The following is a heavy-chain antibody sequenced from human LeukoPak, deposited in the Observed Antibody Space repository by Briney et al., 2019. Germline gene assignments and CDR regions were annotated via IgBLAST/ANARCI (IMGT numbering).Heavy chain of an antibody. CDR2: VYNSGTT. CDR3: ARGAVVNGLDV. D-gene: IGHD5-18*01. J-gene: IGHJ6*02. Sequence: PSETLSLTCTVSGGSVSSGSYYGSWIRQPPGTRLEWIGYVYNSGTTNYNPSFKSRVTMSVDTSKNQFSLKLSSVTAADTAVYYCARGAVVNGLDVWGQGTTVTVSS. V-gene: IGHV4-61*01. CDR1: GGSVSSGSYY.